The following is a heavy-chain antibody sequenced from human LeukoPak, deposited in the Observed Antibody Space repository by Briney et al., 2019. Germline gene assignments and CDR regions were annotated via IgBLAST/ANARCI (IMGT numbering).Heavy chain of an antibody. V-gene: IGHV3-33*08. CDR2: IQSDGSYK. J-gene: IGHJ5*02. Sequence: PGGSLRLSYAASGFTFSHYGMHWVRQGPGKGLEWVAGIQSDGSYKYYEDSLKGRFTISRDNFKNILYLQMNSLRAEDTAVYSCARDVDTSNHMSIFDPWGQGTLVTVSS. D-gene: IGHD3-3*02. CDR1: GFTFSHYG. CDR3: ARDVDTSNHMSIFDP.